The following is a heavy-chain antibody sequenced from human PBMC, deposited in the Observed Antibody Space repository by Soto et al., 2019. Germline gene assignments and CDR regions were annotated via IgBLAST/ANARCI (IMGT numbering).Heavy chain of an antibody. CDR1: GFTFSSYA. CDR3: AKEARGFSYRPYYYYGLDV. Sequence: EVQLLESGGGLVQPGGSLRLSCAASGFTFSSYAMTWVRQAPGKGLEWVSVISGTGGSTYYADSVKGRFTISRDNSKNTLYLQMNSLGAEDTAVYYCAKEARGFSYRPYYYYGLDVWGQGTTVTVSS. CDR2: ISGTGGST. D-gene: IGHD5-18*01. J-gene: IGHJ6*02. V-gene: IGHV3-23*01.